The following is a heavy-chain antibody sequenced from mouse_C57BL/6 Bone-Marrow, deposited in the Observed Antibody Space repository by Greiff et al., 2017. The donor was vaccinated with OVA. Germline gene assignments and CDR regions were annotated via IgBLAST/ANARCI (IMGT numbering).Heavy chain of an antibody. V-gene: IGHV10-1*01. J-gene: IGHJ4*01. CDR2: IRSKSNNYAT. CDR1: GFSFNTYA. CDR3: VRHPWIPYYAMDY. Sequence: EVQLQQSGGGLVQPKGSLKLSCAASGFSFNTYAMNWVRQAPGKGLEWVARIRSKSNNYATYYADSVKDRFTISRDDSESMLYLQMNNLKTEDTAMYYCVRHPWIPYYAMDYWGQVTSVTVSS.